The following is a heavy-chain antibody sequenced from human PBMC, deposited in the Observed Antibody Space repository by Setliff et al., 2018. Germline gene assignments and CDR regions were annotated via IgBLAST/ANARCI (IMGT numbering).Heavy chain of an antibody. J-gene: IGHJ3*02. Sequence: GESLKISCAASGFTFSSYSMNWVRQAPGKGLEWVSSISSSSSYIYYADSVKGRFTISRDNAKNSLYLQMNSLRAEDTAVYYCARELAGIISGSHYPDAFDIWGQGTMVTVSS. CDR1: GFTFSSYS. CDR3: ARELAGIISGSHYPDAFDI. V-gene: IGHV3-21*04. D-gene: IGHD1-26*01. CDR2: ISSSSSYI.